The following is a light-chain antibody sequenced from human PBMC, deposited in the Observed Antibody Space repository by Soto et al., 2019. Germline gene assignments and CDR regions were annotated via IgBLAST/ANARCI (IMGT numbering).Light chain of an antibody. V-gene: IGKV2-28*01. CDR2: LGS. CDR3: MQALQTPLA. J-gene: IGKJ5*01. Sequence: DIVMTQSPLSLPVIPGEPASISCWSSQSLLDSNGNNHLNWYLQKPGQSPQVLIYLGSNRASGVPDRFSGNGSGTDFTLKISRVEAEDVGVYYCMQALQTPLAIGQGTRLEIK. CDR1: QSLLDSNGNNH.